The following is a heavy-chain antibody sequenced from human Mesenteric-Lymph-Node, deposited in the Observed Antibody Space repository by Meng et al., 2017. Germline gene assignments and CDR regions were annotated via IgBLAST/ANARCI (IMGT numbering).Heavy chain of an antibody. V-gene: IGHV3-21*01. Sequence: GESLKISCAASGFTVSSTFMSWVRQAPGKGLEWVSSISSSSSYIYYADSVKGRFTISRDNAKNPLYLQMNSLRAEDTAVYYCARDPRDPYFDYWGQGTLVTVSS. CDR2: ISSSSSYI. J-gene: IGHJ4*02. CDR3: ARDPRDPYFDY. D-gene: IGHD5-24*01. CDR1: GFTVSSTF.